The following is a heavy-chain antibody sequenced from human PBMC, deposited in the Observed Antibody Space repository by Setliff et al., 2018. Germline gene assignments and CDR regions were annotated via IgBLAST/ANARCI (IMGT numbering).Heavy chain of an antibody. D-gene: IGHD2-15*01. CDR3: ARGRIGSTWTGDY. V-gene: IGHV1-69*05. J-gene: IGHJ4*02. Sequence: SVKVSCKASGGTFSSYAISWVRQAPGQGLEWMGGIIPIFGTANYAQKFQGRVTLARDTSLKTHYMELSNLTSDDTAIYYCARGRIGSTWTGDYWGQGTLVTVSS. CDR2: IIPIFGTA. CDR1: GGTFSSYA.